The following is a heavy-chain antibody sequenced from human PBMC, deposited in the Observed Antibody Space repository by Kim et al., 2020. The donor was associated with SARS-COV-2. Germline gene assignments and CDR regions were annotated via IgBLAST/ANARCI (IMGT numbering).Heavy chain of an antibody. D-gene: IGHD7-27*01. J-gene: IGHJ4*02. CDR2: IYHSGST. Sequence: SETLSLTCTVSGYSISSGYYWGWIRQPPGKGLEWIGSIYHSGSTYYNPSLKRRVTISVDTSKNQFSLKLSSVTAADTAVYYCARDLALGSPGYWGQGTLVTVSS. CDR3: ARDLALGSPGY. CDR1: GYSISSGYY. V-gene: IGHV4-38-2*02.